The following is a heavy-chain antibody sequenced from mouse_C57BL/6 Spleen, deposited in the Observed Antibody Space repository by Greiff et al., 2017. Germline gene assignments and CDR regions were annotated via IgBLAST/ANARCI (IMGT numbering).Heavy chain of an antibody. J-gene: IGHJ2*01. CDR3: ARGALFDY. Sequence: QVQLQQSGPELVKPGASVKISCKASGYAFSSSWMNWVKQRPGKGLEWIGRIYPGDGDTNYNGKFKGKATLTADKSSITAYMQLSSLTSEDSAVYFCARGALFDYWGQGTTLTVSS. V-gene: IGHV1-82*01. CDR1: GYAFSSSW. CDR2: IYPGDGDT.